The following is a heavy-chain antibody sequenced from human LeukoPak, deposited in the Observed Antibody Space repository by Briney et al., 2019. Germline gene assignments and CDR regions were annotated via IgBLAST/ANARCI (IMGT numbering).Heavy chain of an antibody. CDR1: GGSISSYY. CDR2: IYYSGST. V-gene: IGHV4-59*08. D-gene: IGHD6-19*01. CDR3: ARHGRIAVALNWFDP. J-gene: IGHJ5*02. Sequence: SETLSLTCTVSGGSISSYYWSWIRQPPGKGLEWLGYIYYSGSTNYNPSLKSRVTISVDTSKNQFSLKLSSVTAADTAVYYCARHGRIAVALNWFDPWGQGTLVTVSS.